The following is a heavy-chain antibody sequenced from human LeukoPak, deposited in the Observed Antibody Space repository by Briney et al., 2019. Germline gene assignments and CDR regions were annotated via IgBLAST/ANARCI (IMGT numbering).Heavy chain of an antibody. CDR2: IIPILGIA. J-gene: IGHJ3*02. CDR1: GGTFSSYT. D-gene: IGHD3-22*01. Sequence: SVKVSCKASGGTFSSYTISWVRQAPGQGLEWMGRIIPILGIANYAQKFQGRVTITADKSTSTAYMELSSLRSEDTAVYYCARSGRYYYDSSGYTDAFDIWGQGTVVTVSS. CDR3: ARSGRYYYDSSGYTDAFDI. V-gene: IGHV1-69*02.